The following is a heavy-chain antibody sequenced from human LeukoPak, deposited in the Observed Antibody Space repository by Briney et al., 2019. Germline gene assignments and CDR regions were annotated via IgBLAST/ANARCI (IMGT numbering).Heavy chain of an antibody. Sequence: PSETLSLTCTVSGGSIISSDYHWGWVRQPPGKGLEWIGTISYSGNTDYNPSLRSRVTISVDTSNNQFSLRLGSVTAADTAVYHCARHCCSGPAKRVFDIWGQGTMGTVSS. J-gene: IGHJ3*02. V-gene: IGHV4-39*01. D-gene: IGHD2-15*01. CDR3: ARHCCSGPAKRVFDI. CDR1: GGSIISSDYH. CDR2: ISYSGNT.